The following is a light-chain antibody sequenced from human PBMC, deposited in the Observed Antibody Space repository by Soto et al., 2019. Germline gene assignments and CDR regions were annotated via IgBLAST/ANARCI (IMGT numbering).Light chain of an antibody. J-gene: IGLJ3*02. V-gene: IGLV2-14*01. CDR1: SSDVGGYNY. Sequence: QSALTQPASVSRSPGQSITISCTGTSSDVGGYNYVSWYQQYPGKAPKVMIFDVSNRPSEVSDRFSGSKSGNTAFLTISGLQAEDEADYYCSSYTSSSTRRFGGGTKLTVL. CDR3: SSYTSSSTRR. CDR2: DVS.